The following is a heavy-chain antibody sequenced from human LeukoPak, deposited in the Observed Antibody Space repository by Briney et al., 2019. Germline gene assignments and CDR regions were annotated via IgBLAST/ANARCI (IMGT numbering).Heavy chain of an antibody. Sequence: GGSLRLSCAASGFTFSSYSMNWVRQAPGKGLEWVSSISSSSSYIYYADSVKGRFTISRDNAKNSLYLQMNSLRAEDTAVYYCARALSSGWYNWFDPWGQGTLVTVSS. J-gene: IGHJ5*02. CDR3: ARALSSGWYNWFDP. CDR2: ISSSSSYI. CDR1: GFTFSSYS. D-gene: IGHD2-15*01. V-gene: IGHV3-21*01.